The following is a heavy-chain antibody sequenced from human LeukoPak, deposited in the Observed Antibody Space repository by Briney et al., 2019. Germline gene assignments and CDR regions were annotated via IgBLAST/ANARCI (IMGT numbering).Heavy chain of an antibody. CDR2: FDPEDGET. Sequence: ASVKVSCKVPGYTLTELSMHWVRQAPGKGLEWMGGFDPEDGETIYAQKFQGRVTMTEDTSTDTAYMEPSSLRSEDTAVYYCATDPGSYYNFDYWGQGTLVTVSS. CDR3: ATDPGSYYNFDY. CDR1: GYTLTELS. V-gene: IGHV1-24*01. D-gene: IGHD1-26*01. J-gene: IGHJ4*02.